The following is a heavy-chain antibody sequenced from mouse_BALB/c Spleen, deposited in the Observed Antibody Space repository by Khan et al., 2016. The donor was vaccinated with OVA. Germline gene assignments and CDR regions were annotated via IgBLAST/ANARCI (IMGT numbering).Heavy chain of an antibody. CDR2: ISTHYGNV. CDR3: PRGSGNDRFAY. V-gene: IGHV1S137*01. Sequence: QVRLQQSGPELVRPGVSVKISCKGSGYTFTDYAMHWVKQSHAKSLEWIGVISTHYGNVDSNQKFKGKATMTVDKSSNTAYMELARFTSEDPAIYYSPRGSGNDRFAYWGQGTLVTVSA. CDR1: GYTFTDYA. J-gene: IGHJ3*01. D-gene: IGHD2-2*01.